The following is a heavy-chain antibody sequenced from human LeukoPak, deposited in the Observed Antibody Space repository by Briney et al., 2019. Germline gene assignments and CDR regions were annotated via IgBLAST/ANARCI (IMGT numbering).Heavy chain of an antibody. Sequence: KPSETLSLTCTVSGGSISSYYWSWIRQPPGKGLEWIGYIYYSGSTNYNPSLKSRVTISVDTSKNQFSLKLSSVTAADTAVYYCAREVTMVRGVIKRYYYYMDVWGKGTTVTISS. CDR3: AREVTMVRGVIKRYYYYMDV. J-gene: IGHJ6*03. CDR1: GGSISSYY. D-gene: IGHD3-10*01. CDR2: IYYSGST. V-gene: IGHV4-59*01.